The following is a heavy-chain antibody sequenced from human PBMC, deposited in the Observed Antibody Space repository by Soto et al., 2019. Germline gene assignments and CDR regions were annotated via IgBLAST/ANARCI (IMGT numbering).Heavy chain of an antibody. CDR3: ERGQQYSGRIFDY. CDR1: GDSVSSNSAG. Sequence: SQTLSLTCAITGDSVSSNSAGWSWVRQSPSRGLEWLGRTYYRSKWYYEYAVSVRGRITINPDTSKNQYSLQLNSVTPEDTAVSFRERGQQYSGRIFDYWGQGTLVTVSS. D-gene: IGHD1-26*01. V-gene: IGHV6-1*01. CDR2: TYYRSKWYY. J-gene: IGHJ4*01.